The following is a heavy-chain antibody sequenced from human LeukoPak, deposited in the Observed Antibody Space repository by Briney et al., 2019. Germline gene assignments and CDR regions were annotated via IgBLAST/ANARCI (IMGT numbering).Heavy chain of an antibody. CDR3: ARELYGRFDP. CDR2: ISAYNGNT. CDR1: GDTFTSYG. J-gene: IGHJ5*02. V-gene: IGHV1-18*01. D-gene: IGHD2-8*01. Sequence: ASVKVSCKASGDTFTSYGISWVRQAPGQGREWLGWISAYNGNTKYVQNLQGRVTMTTDTSTTTAYMELRSLRSDDTAVYYCARELYGRFDPWGQGTLVTVSS.